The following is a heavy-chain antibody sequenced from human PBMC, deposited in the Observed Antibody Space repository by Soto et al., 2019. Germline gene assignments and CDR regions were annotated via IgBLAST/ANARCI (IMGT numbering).Heavy chain of an antibody. CDR2: ISYDGSNK. Sequence: QVQLVESGGGVIQPGRSLRLSCAASGFTFSNYAMYWVRQAPGQGLEWVAVISYDGSNKYYADSVKGRFTISRDNSKKALYLQMNSLRAEDTALYYCARRGEGTTGEYYFAYWGQGTLVTVSS. D-gene: IGHD1-1*01. CDR1: GFTFSNYA. J-gene: IGHJ4*02. CDR3: ARRGEGTTGEYYFAY. V-gene: IGHV3-30-3*01.